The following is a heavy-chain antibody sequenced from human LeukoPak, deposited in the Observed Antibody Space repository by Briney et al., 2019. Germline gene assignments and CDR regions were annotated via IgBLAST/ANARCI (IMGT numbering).Heavy chain of an antibody. CDR3: ARDLTGVVASYCFDY. Sequence: GAPVKVSCKASGYTFTSYYMHWVRQAPGQGLEWMGIINPSGGSTSYAQKFQGRVTMTRDTSTSTVYMELSSLRSEDTAVYYCARDLTGVVASYCFDYWGQGTLVTVSS. CDR1: GYTFTSYY. J-gene: IGHJ4*02. CDR2: INPSGGST. V-gene: IGHV1-46*01. D-gene: IGHD3-22*01.